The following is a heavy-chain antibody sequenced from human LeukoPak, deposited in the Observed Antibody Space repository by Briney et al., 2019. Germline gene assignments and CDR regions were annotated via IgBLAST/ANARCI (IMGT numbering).Heavy chain of an antibody. CDR2: ISYDGSNK. D-gene: IGHD5-18*01. Sequence: GGSLRLSCAASGFTFSSYAMHWVRQAPGKGLEWVAVISYDGSNKYYADSVKGRFTISRDNSKNTLYLQMNSLRAEDTAVYYCAKDGPGGYSYGPRYLDYWGQGTLVTVSS. J-gene: IGHJ4*02. CDR3: AKDGPGGYSYGPRYLDY. CDR1: GFTFSSYA. V-gene: IGHV3-30*04.